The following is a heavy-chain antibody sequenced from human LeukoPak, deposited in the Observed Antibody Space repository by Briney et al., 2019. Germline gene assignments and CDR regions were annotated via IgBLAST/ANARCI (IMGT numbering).Heavy chain of an antibody. J-gene: IGHJ4*02. D-gene: IGHD4-23*01. Sequence: GASLKISCKASGLRFTTHWIGWVRQLPGQDLEWMGIIYPGDSDTRYSPSFQGQVTISADTSVTTAYVQWSSLWASDTAMYYCARRDSGGNLDSWGQGTLVTVSS. CDR1: GLRFTTHW. CDR2: IYPGDSDT. V-gene: IGHV5-51*01. CDR3: ARRDSGGNLDS.